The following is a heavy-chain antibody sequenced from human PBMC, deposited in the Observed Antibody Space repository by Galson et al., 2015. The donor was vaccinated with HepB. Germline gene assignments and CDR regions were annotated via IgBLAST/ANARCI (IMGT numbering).Heavy chain of an antibody. Sequence: SLRLSCAASGFVFSRHGMHWARQAPGKGLEWVAVVWYDGTKQYYSASVEGRFTISRDNSKNTVYLQMNSLRVEDTAVYYCWMIGTDFDYWGQGTLVTVSS. CDR1: GFVFSRHG. J-gene: IGHJ4*02. CDR2: VWYDGTKQ. D-gene: IGHD2-21*01. CDR3: WMIGTDFDY. V-gene: IGHV3-33*01.